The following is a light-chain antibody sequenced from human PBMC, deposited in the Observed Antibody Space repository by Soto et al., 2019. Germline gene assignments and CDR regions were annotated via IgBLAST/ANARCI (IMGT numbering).Light chain of an antibody. V-gene: IGKV3-20*01. CDR3: QQYDSPPRT. CDR2: GAS. Sequence: EIVLTQSPGTLSLSPGERATLSCRASQSVNSNYLAWYQQKPGQGPRVLMYGASSRATGIPDRFSGSGSGTEFTLTISRLEPEDFAVYYCQQYDSPPRTFGQGTKVEIK. J-gene: IGKJ1*01. CDR1: QSVNSNY.